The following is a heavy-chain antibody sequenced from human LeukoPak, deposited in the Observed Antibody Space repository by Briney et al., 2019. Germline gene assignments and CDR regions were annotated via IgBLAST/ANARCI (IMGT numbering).Heavy chain of an antibody. CDR1: GGSISSGSYY. D-gene: IGHD3-3*01. CDR3: ARGVVNDFWSGYYYYYMDV. V-gene: IGHV4-61*02. J-gene: IGHJ6*03. CDR2: IYTSGST. Sequence: PSETLSLTCTVSGGSISSGSYYWSWIRQPAGKGLEWIVRIYTSGSTNYNPSLKSRVTISVDTSKNQFSLKLSSVTAADTAVYYCARGVVNDFWSGYYYYYMDVWGRGTTVTVSS.